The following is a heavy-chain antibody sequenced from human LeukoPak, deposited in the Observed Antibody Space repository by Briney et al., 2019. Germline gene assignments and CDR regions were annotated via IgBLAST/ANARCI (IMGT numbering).Heavy chain of an antibody. V-gene: IGHV3-33*01. Sequence: GGSLRLSCAASGFTFSTFVMHWVRQAPGKGLEWVAVIWYGGSNEYYADSVKGRFTISRDNSKNTLYLQMNSLRAEDTAVYYCARSPRQQLGIRPRLYWYFDLWGRGTLVTVSS. CDR1: GFTFSTFV. D-gene: IGHD7-27*01. CDR2: IWYGGSNE. CDR3: ARSPRQQLGIRPRLYWYFDL. J-gene: IGHJ2*01.